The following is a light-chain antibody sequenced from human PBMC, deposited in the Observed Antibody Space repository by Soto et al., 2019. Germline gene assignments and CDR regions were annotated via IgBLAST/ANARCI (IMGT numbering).Light chain of an antibody. J-gene: IGKJ1*01. V-gene: IGKV3-20*01. CDR3: QQYGSSGT. Sequence: EIVLAQSPGTLSVSPGERATLCCRASQSVSNNYLAWYQQKPGQAPRLLIYGASNRATGLPDRFSGSGSGTDFTLTISRLEPEDFAVYYCQQYGSSGTFGQGTKVDIK. CDR2: GAS. CDR1: QSVSNNY.